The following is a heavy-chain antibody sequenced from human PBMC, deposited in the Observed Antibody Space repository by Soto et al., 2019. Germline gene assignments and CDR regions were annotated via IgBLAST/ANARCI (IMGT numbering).Heavy chain of an antibody. D-gene: IGHD3-3*02. J-gene: IGHJ5*02. CDR2: IYYSGST. CDR3: ASPKIAFYNWFDP. CDR1: GGSISSSSYY. Sequence: QLQLQESGPGLVKPSETLSLTCTVSGGSISSSSYYWGWIRQPPGKGLEWIGSIYYSGSTYYNPSHTSGATISVDTSKNQSSLKLSSLTAADTAVYYCASPKIAFYNWFDPWGQGTLVTVSS. V-gene: IGHV4-39*01.